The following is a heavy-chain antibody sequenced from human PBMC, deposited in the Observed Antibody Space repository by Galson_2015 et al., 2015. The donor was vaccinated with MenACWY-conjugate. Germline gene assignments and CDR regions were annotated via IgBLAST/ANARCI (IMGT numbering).Heavy chain of an antibody. CDR3: AKHPPGVRSIDV. Sequence: QYGAEVKKPGESLKISCKGSGYSFSTYWIAWVRQLPGKGLEWMGLISPGDSNTRYSPAFHGKVIISADKSISTAYLQLHSLQASDTAMYYCAKHPPGVRSIDVWCQWTTVAVSS. CDR2: ISPGDSNT. V-gene: IGHV5-51*01. D-gene: IGHD2-8*01. J-gene: IGHJ6*02. CDR1: GYSFSTYW.